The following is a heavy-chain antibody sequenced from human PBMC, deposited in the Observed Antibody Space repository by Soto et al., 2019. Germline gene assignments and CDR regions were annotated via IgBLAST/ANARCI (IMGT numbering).Heavy chain of an antibody. V-gene: IGHV3-33*01. D-gene: IGHD2-21*02. CDR3: ARERDQYYYYYGMDV. J-gene: IGHJ6*02. CDR1: GFTFSSYG. CDR2: IWYDGSNK. Sequence: GSLRFSCAASGFTFSSYGMHWVRQAPGKGLEWVAVIWYDGSNKYYADSVKGRFTISRDNSKNTLYLQMNSLRAEDTAVYYCARERDQYYYYYGMDVWGQGTTVTVSS.